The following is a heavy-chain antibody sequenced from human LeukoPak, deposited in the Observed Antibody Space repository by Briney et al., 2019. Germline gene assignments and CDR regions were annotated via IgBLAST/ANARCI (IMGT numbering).Heavy chain of an antibody. V-gene: IGHV3-23*01. CDR1: DGSFSGYY. Sequence: ETLSLTCAVYDGSFSGYYCSWVRQAPGKGLEWVSAISGSGGSTYYADSVKGRFTISRDNSKNTLYLQMNSLRAEDTAVYYCAKDLSGYSYSQSPFDYWGQGTLVTVSS. J-gene: IGHJ4*02. CDR3: AKDLSGYSYSQSPFDY. CDR2: ISGSGGST. D-gene: IGHD5-18*01.